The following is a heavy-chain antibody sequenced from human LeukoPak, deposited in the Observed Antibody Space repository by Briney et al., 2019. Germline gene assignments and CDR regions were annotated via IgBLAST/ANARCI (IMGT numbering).Heavy chain of an antibody. Sequence: SETLSLTCAVYGGSFSGYYWSWIRQPPGKGLEWIGEINHSGSTNYNPSLKSRVTISVDTSKNQFSLKLSSVTAADTAVYYCATRTHTDTAMVTYNWFDPWGQGTLVTVSS. V-gene: IGHV4-34*01. CDR1: GGSFSGYY. J-gene: IGHJ5*02. D-gene: IGHD5-18*01. CDR2: INHSGST. CDR3: ATRTHTDTAMVTYNWFDP.